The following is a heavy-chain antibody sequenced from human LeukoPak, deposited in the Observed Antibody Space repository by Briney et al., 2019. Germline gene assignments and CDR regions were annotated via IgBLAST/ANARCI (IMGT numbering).Heavy chain of an antibody. J-gene: IGHJ6*02. CDR1: GFTLSDYY. V-gene: IGHV3-11*01. D-gene: IGHD6-13*01. CDR2: ITSRGSTI. Sequence: GSLRLSCAASGFTLSDYYLTWIRQAPGKGLEWVSYITSRGSTIYHADSVKGRFTISRDNAKNSLYLQMNSLRAEDTAVYYCARWLRGIADEDGVDVWGQGTTATVSS. CDR3: ARWLRGIADEDGVDV.